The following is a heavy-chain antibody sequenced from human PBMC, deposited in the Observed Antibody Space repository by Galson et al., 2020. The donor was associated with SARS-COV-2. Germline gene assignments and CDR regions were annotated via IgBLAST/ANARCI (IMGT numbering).Heavy chain of an antibody. Sequence: GESLKIYCAASGFTFENHAMHWVRQPPATRQEWVAQIFYDGSNKYYLDSVKGLFTIPRDNSDNSVSLQMANLRAEDTAVYFCARDGQLSSGWAFDYWGQGTLVIVSS. D-gene: IGHD6-19*01. CDR2: IFYDGSNK. V-gene: IGHV3-33*01. J-gene: IGHJ4*02. CDR3: ARDGQLSSGWAFDY. CDR1: GFTFENHA.